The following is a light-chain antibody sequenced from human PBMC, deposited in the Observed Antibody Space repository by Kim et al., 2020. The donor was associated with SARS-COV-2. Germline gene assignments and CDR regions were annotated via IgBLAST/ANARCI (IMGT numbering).Light chain of an antibody. Sequence: SASVGDRVTITCRTSQGISGYLAWFQQQPGKAPKLLFYAASTLQGGVPSRFSGSGSGTEFTLTIGSLQPEDFATYYCQQLNSYPPTFGQGTKLEI. V-gene: IGKV1-9*01. CDR2: AAS. CDR1: QGISGY. J-gene: IGKJ2*01. CDR3: QQLNSYPPT.